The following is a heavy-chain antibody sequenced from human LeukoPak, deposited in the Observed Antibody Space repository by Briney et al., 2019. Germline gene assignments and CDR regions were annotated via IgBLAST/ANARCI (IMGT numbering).Heavy chain of an antibody. V-gene: IGHV1-18*04. CDR3: ARDIYYYDSSAYYYFDY. D-gene: IGHD3-22*01. Sequence: GASVKVSCKASGYTFSSFGISWVRQAPGQGLEWMGWISACNGNTKYAQKLQGRVTMTTDTSTSTAYMELRSLRSDDTAIYYCARDIYYYDSSAYYYFDYWGQGTLVTVSS. CDR2: ISACNGNT. J-gene: IGHJ4*02. CDR1: GYTFSSFG.